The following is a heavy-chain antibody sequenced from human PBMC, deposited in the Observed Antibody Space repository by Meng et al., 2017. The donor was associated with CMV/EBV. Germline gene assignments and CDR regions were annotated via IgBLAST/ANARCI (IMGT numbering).Heavy chain of an antibody. V-gene: IGHV3-66*02. CDR2: IYSGGST. D-gene: IGHD2-2*01. CDR3: AREWVVVPASVGGVDAFDI. Sequence: GESLKISCAASGFTVSSNYMSWVRQAPGKGLEWVSVIYSGGSTYYADSMKGRFTISRDNSKNTLYLQMNSLRAEDTAVYYCAREWVVVPASVGGVDAFDIWGQGTMVTVSS. J-gene: IGHJ3*02. CDR1: GFTVSSNY.